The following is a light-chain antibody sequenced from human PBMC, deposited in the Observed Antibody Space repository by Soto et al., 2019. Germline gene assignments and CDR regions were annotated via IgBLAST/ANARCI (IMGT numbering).Light chain of an antibody. Sequence: EIVLTQSPDTLSLSPGERATLFCRASQTLSINSLAWYQQKPGQAPRLRIYAASTRDTGIPDRFNGSGSGTDFALTINRLEPEDFAVYYWQHYDGAPLTCGPGTKVDVK. V-gene: IGKV3-20*01. J-gene: IGKJ3*01. CDR2: AAS. CDR1: QTLSINS. CDR3: QHYDGAPLT.